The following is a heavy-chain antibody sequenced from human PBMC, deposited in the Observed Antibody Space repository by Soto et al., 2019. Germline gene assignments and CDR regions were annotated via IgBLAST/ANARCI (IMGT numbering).Heavy chain of an antibody. Sequence: PSETLSLTCTVSGGSISSGGYYWSWIRQHPGKGLEWIGYIYYSGSTYYNPSLKSRVTISVDTSKNQFSLKLSSVTAADTAVYYCASGFGESEPYYYYGMDVWGQGTTVTVSS. CDR3: ASGFGESEPYYYYGMDV. D-gene: IGHD3-10*01. CDR2: IYYSGST. CDR1: GGSISSGGYY. J-gene: IGHJ6*02. V-gene: IGHV4-31*03.